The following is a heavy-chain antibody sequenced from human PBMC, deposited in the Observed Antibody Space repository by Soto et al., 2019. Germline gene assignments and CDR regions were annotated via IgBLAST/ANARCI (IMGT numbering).Heavy chain of an antibody. Sequence: SVKVSCKTSGYTFTSYDINWVRQATGQGLEWMGWMNPNSGNTGYAQKFQGRVTMTRNTSISTAYMELSSLRSEDTAVYYCARGPYYYDNLGGNYYYGMDVWGQGTTVTVSS. CDR2: MNPNSGNT. CDR3: ARGPYYYDNLGGNYYYGMDV. J-gene: IGHJ6*02. CDR1: GYTFTSYD. V-gene: IGHV1-8*01. D-gene: IGHD3-22*01.